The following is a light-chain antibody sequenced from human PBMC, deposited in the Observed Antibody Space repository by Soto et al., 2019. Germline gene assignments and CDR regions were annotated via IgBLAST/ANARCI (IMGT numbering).Light chain of an antibody. CDR3: QQRSNWPLT. J-gene: IGKJ1*01. CDR2: DVS. V-gene: IGKV3-11*01. CDR1: QSVTIY. Sequence: EVVVTQSPATLSLSPGEGATLSCRASQSVTIYLAWYQKKSGQPPRLLIYDVSKRATGIPARFSGSGSGTDFNLNISSLEPEDFAVYYCQQRSNWPLTFGQGTKVDIK.